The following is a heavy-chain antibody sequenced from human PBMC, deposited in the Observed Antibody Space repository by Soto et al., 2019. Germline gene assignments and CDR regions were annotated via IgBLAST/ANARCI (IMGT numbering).Heavy chain of an antibody. CDR1: GGTFSSYA. D-gene: IGHD6-6*01. CDR2: IIPIFGTA. CDR3: AREGSSSSGDYYGMDV. V-gene: IGHV1-69*13. J-gene: IGHJ6*02. Sequence: SVKVSCKASGGTFSSYAISWVRQAPGQGLEWMGGIIPIFGTANYAQKFQGRVTITADESTSTAYMELSSLRSEDTAVYYCAREGSSSSGDYYGMDVWGQGTTVTVS.